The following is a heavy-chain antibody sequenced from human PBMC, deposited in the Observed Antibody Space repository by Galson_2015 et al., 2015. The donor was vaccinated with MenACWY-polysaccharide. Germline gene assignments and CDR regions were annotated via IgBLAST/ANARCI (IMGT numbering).Heavy chain of an antibody. D-gene: IGHD2/OR15-2a*01. CDR1: GYTFTSYG. CDR2: ISAYNGNT. V-gene: IGHV1-18*01. J-gene: IGHJ6*02. Sequence: SVKVSCKASGYTFTSYGISWVRQAPGQGLEWMGWISAYNGNTNYAQKLQGRVTMTTDTSTSTAYMELRSLRSDDTAVYYCARGGEDTPQFPFFFFYGMDGWGQGTTVTVSS. CDR3: ARGGEDTPQFPFFFFYGMDG.